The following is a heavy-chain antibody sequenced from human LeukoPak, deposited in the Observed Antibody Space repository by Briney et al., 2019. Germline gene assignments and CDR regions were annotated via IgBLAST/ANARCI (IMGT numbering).Heavy chain of an antibody. D-gene: IGHD4-17*01. V-gene: IGHV1-2*02. Sequence: GASVKVSCKASGYTFTGYYIHWVRQAPGQGLEWMGWINPKSGGTDFAQKCQGRVTMTRDTSISTAYMELSRLRFDDTAVYYCAREEVDYGATFAHWGQGTLVTVSS. CDR3: AREEVDYGATFAH. CDR2: INPKSGGT. J-gene: IGHJ4*02. CDR1: GYTFTGYY.